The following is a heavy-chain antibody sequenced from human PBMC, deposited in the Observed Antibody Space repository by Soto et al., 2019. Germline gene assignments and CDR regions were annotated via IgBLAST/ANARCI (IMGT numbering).Heavy chain of an antibody. CDR2: IFYTGTT. Sequence: SETLSLTCTVSGGSISSDFWSWIRQPPGKGLEWIGYIFYTGTTKYNPSLKSRVTISVDTSKNQFSLNLSSVSAADTAVYYCARGSDFLYYYGMDVWGQGTTVTGSS. V-gene: IGHV4-59*01. CDR3: ARGSDFLYYYGMDV. D-gene: IGHD5-12*01. CDR1: GGSISSDF. J-gene: IGHJ6*02.